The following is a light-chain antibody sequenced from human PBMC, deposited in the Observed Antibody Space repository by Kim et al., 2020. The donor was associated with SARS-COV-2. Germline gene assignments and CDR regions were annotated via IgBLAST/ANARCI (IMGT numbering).Light chain of an antibody. CDR3: QQYNSYLYT. CDR2: KAS. V-gene: IGKV1-5*03. J-gene: IGKJ2*01. Sequence: DIQMTQSPSTLSASVGDRVTITCRASQSISSWLAWYQQKPGKAPKLLIYKASSLESGVPSRFSGSGSGTEFTLTISSLQPDDFATYDCQQYNSYLYTFGQGTKLEF. CDR1: QSISSW.